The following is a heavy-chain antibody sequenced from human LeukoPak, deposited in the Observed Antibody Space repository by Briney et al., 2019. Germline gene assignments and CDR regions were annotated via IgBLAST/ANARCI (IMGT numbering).Heavy chain of an antibody. CDR2: ISGSGGYT. J-gene: IGHJ4*02. V-gene: IGHV3-23*01. CDR1: GFTFSSYA. CDR3: AKDDAGSYVSYFDY. D-gene: IGHD1-26*01. Sequence: GGSLRLSCAASGFTFSSYAMSWVRQAPGKGLEWVPAISGSGGYTYYADSVKGRFTISRDNFKNTLYLQMNSLRAEDTAVYYCAKDDAGSYVSYFDYWGQGTLVTVSS.